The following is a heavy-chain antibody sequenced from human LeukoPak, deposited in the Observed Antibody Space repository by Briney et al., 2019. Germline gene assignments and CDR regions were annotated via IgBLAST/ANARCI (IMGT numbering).Heavy chain of an antibody. CDR3: ARSYYDFWSGYFYYFDY. J-gene: IGHJ4*02. D-gene: IGHD3-3*01. V-gene: IGHV3-48*03. Sequence: PGGSLRLSCAASGFTFSSYAMSWARQAPGKGLEWVSYISSSGSTIYYADSVKGRFTISRDNAKNSLYLQMNSLRAEDTAVYYCARSYYDFWSGYFYYFDYWGQGTLVTVSS. CDR2: ISSSGSTI. CDR1: GFTFSSYA.